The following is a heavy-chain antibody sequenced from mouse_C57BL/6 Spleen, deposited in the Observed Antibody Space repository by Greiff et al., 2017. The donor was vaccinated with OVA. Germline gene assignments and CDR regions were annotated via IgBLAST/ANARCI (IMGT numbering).Heavy chain of an antibody. D-gene: IGHD1-1*01. CDR1: GYTFTSYW. CDR2: IDPSDSYT. Sequence: QVQLKQPGAELVMPGASVKLSCKASGYTFTSYWMHWVKQRPGQGLEWIGEIDPSDSYTNYNQKFKGKSTLTVDKSSSTAYMQLSSLTSEDSAVYYCARGVYYGSSQSFAYWGQGTLVTVSA. J-gene: IGHJ3*01. CDR3: ARGVYYGSSQSFAY. V-gene: IGHV1-69*01.